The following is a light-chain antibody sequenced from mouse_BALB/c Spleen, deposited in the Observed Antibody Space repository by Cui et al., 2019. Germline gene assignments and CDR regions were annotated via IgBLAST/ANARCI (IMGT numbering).Light chain of an antibody. V-gene: IGKV4-68*01. Sequence: QIVITQSTALLFASLGEKVTRTCSASSSVSYKYWYQQKPRSTPKPWIYLTSNLASGVPARFSGSRSGASYSLTISSMEAEDAATYYCQQWSSNPLTFGAGTKLELK. J-gene: IGKJ5*01. CDR1: SSVSY. CDR2: LTS. CDR3: QQWSSNPLT.